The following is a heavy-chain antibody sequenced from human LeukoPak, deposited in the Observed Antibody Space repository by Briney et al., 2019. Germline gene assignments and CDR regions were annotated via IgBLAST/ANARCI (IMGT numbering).Heavy chain of an antibody. CDR2: ISGSGGST. CDR1: GFTFSSYG. V-gene: IGHV3-23*01. D-gene: IGHD3-10*01. J-gene: IGHJ4*02. Sequence: GGTLRLSCAASGFTFSSYGMSWVRQAPGKGLEWVSAISGSGGSTYYADSVKGRFTISRDNSKNTLYLQMNSLRAEDTAVYYCAKLYGSGSYYNRSFDYWGQGTLVTVSS. CDR3: AKLYGSGSYYNRSFDY.